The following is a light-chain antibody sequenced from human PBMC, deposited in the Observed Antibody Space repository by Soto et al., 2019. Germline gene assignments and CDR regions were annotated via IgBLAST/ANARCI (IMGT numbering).Light chain of an antibody. V-gene: IGKV1-9*01. CDR1: QGISRY. CDR3: QQLNTYPVT. CDR2: AAS. J-gene: IGKJ4*01. Sequence: DIQMTQSPSTLSGSVGDRVTITCRASQGISRYLSWYQQKPGRAPKLIISAASTLQSGVPARFSGSGSGTDFTLSITSLQPEDFATYYCQQLNTYPVTFGGGTKVDIK.